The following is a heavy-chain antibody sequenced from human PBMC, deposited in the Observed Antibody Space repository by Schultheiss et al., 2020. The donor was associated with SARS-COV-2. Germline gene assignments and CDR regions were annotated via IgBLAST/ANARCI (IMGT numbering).Heavy chain of an antibody. V-gene: IGHV3-30*01. CDR1: GFTFNTYV. J-gene: IGHJ4*02. Sequence: GESLKISCAASGFTFNTYVMYWVREAPGKGLEWVAIISHDGTYKYYADSVKGRFTISRDNSKNTLYLQMNDLTPEDTAVYYCARAYYDGSGRFDYWGQGTLVTVSS. CDR2: ISHDGTYK. D-gene: IGHD3-22*01. CDR3: ARAYYDGSGRFDY.